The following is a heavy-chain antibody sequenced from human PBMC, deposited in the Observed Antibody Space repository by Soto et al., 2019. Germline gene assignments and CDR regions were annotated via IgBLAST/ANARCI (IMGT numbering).Heavy chain of an antibody. J-gene: IGHJ4*02. Sequence: PSETLSLTCTVSGGSISGYYCSWIRQPPGKGLEWIGYIHSSGSNNYNPSLKSRVTMSVDTSANHFSLKLSSVTAADTALYYCARIRYYFDSGGYIFEYWGQGSQVTVS. CDR1: GGSISGYY. D-gene: IGHD3-22*01. CDR2: IHSSGSN. V-gene: IGHV4-59*01. CDR3: ARIRYYFDSGGYIFEY.